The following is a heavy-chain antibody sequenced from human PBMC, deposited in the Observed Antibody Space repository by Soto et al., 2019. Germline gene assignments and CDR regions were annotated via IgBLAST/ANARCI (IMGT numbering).Heavy chain of an antibody. CDR1: GGSISNYY. Sequence: SETLSLTCTVSGGSISNYYWTWIRQPPEKGLEWIGYIYYSGTTNYNPSLKSRVTISVDTSKNQFSLKLSSVTAADTAVYYCARRGHSYGIDYWGQGTQVTVYS. J-gene: IGHJ4*02. CDR3: ARRGHSYGIDY. D-gene: IGHD5-18*01. V-gene: IGHV4-59*01. CDR2: IYYSGTT.